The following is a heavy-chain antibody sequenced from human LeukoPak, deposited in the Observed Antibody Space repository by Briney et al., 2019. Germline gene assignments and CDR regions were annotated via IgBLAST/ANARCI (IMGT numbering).Heavy chain of an antibody. CDR1: GGSIMSNGYY. V-gene: IGHV4-39*01. CDR3: ARRHTSSSGFDY. D-gene: IGHD6-6*01. J-gene: IGHJ4*02. Sequence: SETLSLTCTVSGGSIMSNGYYWGWIRQPPGKGLEWIVSSYNTETTYYNPSLNRRVSLSVDTFNNQFSLRLNSVTAADTAVYYCARRHTSSSGFDYWGQGILSPSPQ. CDR2: SYNTETT.